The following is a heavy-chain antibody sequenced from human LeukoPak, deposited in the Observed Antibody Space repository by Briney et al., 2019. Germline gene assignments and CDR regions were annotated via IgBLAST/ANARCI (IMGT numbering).Heavy chain of an antibody. J-gene: IGHJ3*02. V-gene: IGHV5-51*01. CDR3: ARAADEARIAARTDAFDI. Sequence: KAGESLKISCKGSGYRFTSYWIGWVRQMPGKGLEWMGIIYPGDSDTRYSPSFQGQVAISADKSISTAYLQWSSLKASDTAMYYCARAADEARIAARTDAFDIWGQGTMVTVSS. CDR2: IYPGDSDT. D-gene: IGHD6-6*01. CDR1: GYRFTSYW.